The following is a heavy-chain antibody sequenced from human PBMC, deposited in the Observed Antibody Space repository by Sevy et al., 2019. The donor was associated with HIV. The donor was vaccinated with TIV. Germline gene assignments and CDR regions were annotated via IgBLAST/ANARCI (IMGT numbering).Heavy chain of an antibody. V-gene: IGHV1-18*01. Sequence: ASVKVSCRASGYTFSNYGITWVGQAPGQGLEWLGWISRYTTNYAQKLQGRVTMTTDTSTSPVSMELRSLKSDDTAVYYCARAPSGSQGPGQYFQYWGQGTLVTISS. CDR1: GYTFSNYG. J-gene: IGHJ1*01. CDR2: ISRYTT. CDR3: ARAPSGSQGPGQYFQY. D-gene: IGHD1-26*01.